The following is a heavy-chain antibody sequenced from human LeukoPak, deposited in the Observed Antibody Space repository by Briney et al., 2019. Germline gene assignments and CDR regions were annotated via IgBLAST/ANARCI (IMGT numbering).Heavy chain of an antibody. Sequence: GASVKVSCKASGYTFTSYAMHWVRQAPGQRLEWMGWINAGNGNTKYSQKFQGRVTITRDTSASTAYMELSSLRSDDTAVYYCARTQDYCSGGSCYLPWFDPWGQGILVTVSS. J-gene: IGHJ5*02. V-gene: IGHV1-3*01. CDR3: ARTQDYCSGGSCYLPWFDP. CDR1: GYTFTSYA. D-gene: IGHD2-15*01. CDR2: INAGNGNT.